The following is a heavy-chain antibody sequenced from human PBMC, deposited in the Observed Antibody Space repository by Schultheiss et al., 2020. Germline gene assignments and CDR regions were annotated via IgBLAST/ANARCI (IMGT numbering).Heavy chain of an antibody. CDR2: IKSKIDGGTT. J-gene: IGHJ4*02. CDR1: GFTFSSYG. D-gene: IGHD1-26*01. CDR3: TTWGIVGATPY. Sequence: GGSLRLSCAASGFTFSSYGMHWVRQAPGKGLEWVGRIKSKIDGGTTDYAAPVKGRFSISRDDSKNTLYLQMNSLKTEDTAVYYCTTWGIVGATPYWGQGTLVTVSS. V-gene: IGHV3-15*01.